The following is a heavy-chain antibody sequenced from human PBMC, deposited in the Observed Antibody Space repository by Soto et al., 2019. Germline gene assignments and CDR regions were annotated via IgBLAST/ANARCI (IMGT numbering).Heavy chain of an antibody. Sequence: ASVKVSCKASGYTFTSYDINWVRQATGQGLEWMGWMNPNSGNTGYAQKFQGRVTMTRNTSISTAYMELSSLRSEDTAVYYCAAPKVVNDAFDICGQGTIVTVSS. CDR1: GYTFTSYD. D-gene: IGHD3-22*01. CDR3: AAPKVVNDAFDI. J-gene: IGHJ3*02. V-gene: IGHV1-8*01. CDR2: MNPNSGNT.